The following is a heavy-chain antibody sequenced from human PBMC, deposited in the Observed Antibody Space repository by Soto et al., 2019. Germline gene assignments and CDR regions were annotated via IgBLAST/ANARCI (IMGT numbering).Heavy chain of an antibody. CDR2: INHSGST. CDR3: ARGMTTVTIFDY. V-gene: IGHV4-34*01. D-gene: IGHD4-17*01. Sequence: SETLSLTCAVYGGSFSGYYWSWIRQPPGKGLEWIGEINHSGSTNYNPSLKSRVTISVDTSKNQFSLKLSSVTAADTAVYYCARGMTTVTIFDYWGQGTLVTVSS. CDR1: GGSFSGYY. J-gene: IGHJ4*02.